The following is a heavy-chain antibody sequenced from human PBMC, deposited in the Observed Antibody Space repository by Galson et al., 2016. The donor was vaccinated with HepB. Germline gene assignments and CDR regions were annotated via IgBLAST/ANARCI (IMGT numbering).Heavy chain of an antibody. V-gene: IGHV3-30*03. CDR3: AWGMVFARH. CDR1: GFTFSRFW. CDR2: ISYDGTKK. Sequence: SLRLSCAASGFTFSRFWMNWVRQAPGKGLEWAAVISYDGTKKYYADSVKGRFTISRDNSKNTLYLQMNSLRVEDTAVYYCAWGMVFARHWGQGTLVTVSS. J-gene: IGHJ4*02. D-gene: IGHD2-8*01.